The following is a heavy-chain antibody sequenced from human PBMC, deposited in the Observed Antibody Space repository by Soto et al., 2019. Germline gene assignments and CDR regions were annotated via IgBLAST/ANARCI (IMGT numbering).Heavy chain of an antibody. Sequence: SETLSLTCTVSGGSISSYYWSWIRQPPGMGLEWIEYIYYTGSTNYNPSLKSRVTISVDTSKNQFSLKLSSVTAADTAVYYCARVANGVFLYWGQGTLVTVSS. CDR3: ARVANGVFLY. V-gene: IGHV4-59*01. J-gene: IGHJ4*02. D-gene: IGHD2-8*01. CDR2: IYYTGST. CDR1: GGSISSYY.